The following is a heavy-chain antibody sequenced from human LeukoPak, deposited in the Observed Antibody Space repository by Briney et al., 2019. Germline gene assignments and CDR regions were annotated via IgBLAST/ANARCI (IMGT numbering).Heavy chain of an antibody. Sequence: SETLSLTCTVSGGSISSYYWSWIRQPPGKGLEWIGYIYYSGSTNYNPSLKSRVTISVDTSKNQFSLKLSSVTAADTAVYYCARDRGYYGDWYYFDYWGQGTLVTVSS. CDR2: IYYSGST. D-gene: IGHD3-10*01. CDR3: ARDRGYYGDWYYFDY. J-gene: IGHJ4*02. CDR1: GGSISSYY. V-gene: IGHV4-59*12.